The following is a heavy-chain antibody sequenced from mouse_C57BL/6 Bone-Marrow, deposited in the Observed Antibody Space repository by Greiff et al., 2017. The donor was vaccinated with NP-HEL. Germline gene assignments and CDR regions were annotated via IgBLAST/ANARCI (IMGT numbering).Heavy chain of an antibody. CDR2: IDPSDSET. CDR3: ARSDYYGSSYWYFDV. J-gene: IGHJ1*03. CDR1: GYTFTSYW. Sequence: QVQLQQPGAELVRPGSSVKLSCKASGYTFTSYWMHWVKQRPIQGLAWIGNIDPSDSETHYNQKFKDKATLTVDKSSSTAYMQLSSLTSEDSAVYYCARSDYYGSSYWYFDVWGTGTTVTVSS. V-gene: IGHV1-52*01. D-gene: IGHD1-1*01.